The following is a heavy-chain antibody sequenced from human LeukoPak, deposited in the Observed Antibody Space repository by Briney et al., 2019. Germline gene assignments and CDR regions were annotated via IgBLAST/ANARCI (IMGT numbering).Heavy chain of an antibody. Sequence: ASVRVSCKASGYTFTNYGISWVRQAPGQGLEWMGWISSYNGNTNYAQKFQGRVTMAEDTSTDTAYMELSSLRSEDTAVYYCATVHDYVWAGWGQGTLVTVSS. CDR2: ISSYNGNT. J-gene: IGHJ4*02. CDR1: GYTFTNYG. D-gene: IGHD3-16*01. CDR3: ATVHDYVWAG. V-gene: IGHV1-18*01.